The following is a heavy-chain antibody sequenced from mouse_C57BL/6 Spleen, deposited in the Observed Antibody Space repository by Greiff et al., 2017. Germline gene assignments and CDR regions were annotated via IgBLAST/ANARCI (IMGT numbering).Heavy chain of an antibody. Sequence: EVQLQESGPGLVKPSQSLSLTCSVTGYSITSGYYWNWIRQFPRNKLEWMGYISYDGSNNYNPSLKNRISITRDTSKNQFFLKLNSVTTEDTATYYCARGRLLAGIPWFAYWGQGTLVTVSA. CDR1: GYSITSGYY. CDR3: ARGRLLAGIPWFAY. CDR2: ISYDGSN. D-gene: IGHD4-1*01. J-gene: IGHJ3*01. V-gene: IGHV3-6*01.